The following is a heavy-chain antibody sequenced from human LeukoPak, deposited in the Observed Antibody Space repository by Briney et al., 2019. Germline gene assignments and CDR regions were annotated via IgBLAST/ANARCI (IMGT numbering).Heavy chain of an antibody. J-gene: IGHJ5*02. CDR2: ISWNSGSI. CDR1: GFTFDDYA. V-gene: IGHV3-9*01. D-gene: IGHD3-10*01. CDR3: AKDGLVRGSPSGWFDP. Sequence: GRSLRLSCAASGFTFDDYAMHWVRQAPGKGLEWVSGISWNSGSIGYADSVKGRFTISRDNAKNSLYLQMNSLRAEDTALYYCAKDGLVRGSPSGWFDPWGQGTLVTVSS.